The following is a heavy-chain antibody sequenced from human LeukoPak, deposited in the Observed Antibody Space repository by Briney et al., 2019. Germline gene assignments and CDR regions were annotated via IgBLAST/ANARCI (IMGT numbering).Heavy chain of an antibody. J-gene: IGHJ6*02. CDR1: GFTFSNAW. Sequence: GGSLRLSCAASGFTFSNAWMNWVRQAPGKGLEWVGRIKSKTDGGTTDYAAPVKGRFTISSDDSKNTLYLQMNSLKTEDTAVYYCTTTELYYDFWSGYSRYGMDVWGQGTTVTVSS. D-gene: IGHD3-3*01. CDR2: IKSKTDGGTT. V-gene: IGHV3-15*07. CDR3: TTTELYYDFWSGYSRYGMDV.